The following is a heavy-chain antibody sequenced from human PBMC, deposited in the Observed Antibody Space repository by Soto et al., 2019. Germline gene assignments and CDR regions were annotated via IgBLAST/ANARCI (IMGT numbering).Heavy chain of an antibody. CDR3: AKDWSHVLRYFDWLSGVY. V-gene: IGHV3-23*01. J-gene: IGHJ4*02. CDR2: ISGSGGST. Sequence: PGGSLRLSCAASGFTFSSYAMSWVRQAPGKGLEWVSAISGSGGSTYYADSVKGRFTISRDNSKDTLYLQMNSLRAEDTAVYYFAKDWSHVLRYFDWLSGVYWGQGTLVTVSS. D-gene: IGHD3-9*01. CDR1: GFTFSSYA.